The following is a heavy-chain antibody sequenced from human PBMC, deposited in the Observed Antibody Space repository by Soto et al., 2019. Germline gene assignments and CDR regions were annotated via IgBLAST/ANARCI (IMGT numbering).Heavy chain of an antibody. CDR1: GGTFSSYA. V-gene: IGHV1-69*13. J-gene: IGHJ4*02. CDR2: IIPIFGTA. D-gene: IGHD3-22*01. Sequence: SVKVSCKASGGTFSSYAISWVRQAPGQGLEWMGGIIPIFGTANYAQKFQGRVTITADESTSTAYMELSSLRSEDTAVYYCASWEWDYDSSGYGPFDYWGQGTLVTVSS. CDR3: ASWEWDYDSSGYGPFDY.